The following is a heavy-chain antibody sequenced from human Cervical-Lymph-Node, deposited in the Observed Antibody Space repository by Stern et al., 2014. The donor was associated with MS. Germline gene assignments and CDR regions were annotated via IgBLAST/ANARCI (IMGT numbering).Heavy chain of an antibody. V-gene: IGHV3-11*01. CDR3: AKDRRERNDRDGLDL. CDR2: FSGTGTTT. J-gene: IGHJ5*02. D-gene: IGHD1-1*01. CDR1: GFTFSDYY. Sequence: QLVESGGGVVKPGGSLRLSCLASGFTFSDYYMTWIRQAPGKGLEWVAYFSGTGTTTSYGESVRGRFTISRDNSKNSLYLQMNGLKVDDTAVYYCAKDRRERNDRDGLDLWGQGTLVTVSS.